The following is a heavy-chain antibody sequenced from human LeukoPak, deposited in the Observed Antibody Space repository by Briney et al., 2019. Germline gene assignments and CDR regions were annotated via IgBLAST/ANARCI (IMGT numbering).Heavy chain of an antibody. CDR2: ISSSGNTI. CDR1: GFTFSDYY. CDR3: ARRRHGYSYGMDV. Sequence: PGGSLRLSCAASGFTFSDYYMSWIRQAPGKELEWVSFISSSGNTIYYADSVKGRFTISRDNAKNSLYLQMNSLRAEDTAVYYCARRRHGYSYGMDVWGQGTTVTVSS. D-gene: IGHD5-18*01. V-gene: IGHV3-11*01. J-gene: IGHJ6*02.